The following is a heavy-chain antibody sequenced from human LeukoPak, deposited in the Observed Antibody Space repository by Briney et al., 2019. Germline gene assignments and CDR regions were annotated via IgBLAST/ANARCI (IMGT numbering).Heavy chain of an antibody. Sequence: PGGSLRLSCAASGFTFSSYGMHWVRQAPGKGLEWVAFIRYDGSNKYFADSVKGRFTISRDNSKNTLYLQMNSLRAEDTAVYYCAKGRQQRGALDIWGQGTMVTVSS. D-gene: IGHD6-13*01. CDR1: GFTFSSYG. J-gene: IGHJ3*02. V-gene: IGHV3-30*02. CDR2: IRYDGSNK. CDR3: AKGRQQRGALDI.